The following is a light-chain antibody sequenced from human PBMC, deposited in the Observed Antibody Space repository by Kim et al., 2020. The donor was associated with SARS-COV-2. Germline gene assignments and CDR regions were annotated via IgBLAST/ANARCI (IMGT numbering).Light chain of an antibody. V-gene: IGKV3-20*01. J-gene: IGKJ3*01. CDR3: QQFGSS. CDR1: QSVSSSY. Sequence: PGERATLSCRASQSVSSSYIAWYQQKPGQAPRLVIYGASTRATGIPDRFSGSGAGTDFTLTISRLEPEDFAVYYCQQFGSSFGPGTKVDIK. CDR2: GAS.